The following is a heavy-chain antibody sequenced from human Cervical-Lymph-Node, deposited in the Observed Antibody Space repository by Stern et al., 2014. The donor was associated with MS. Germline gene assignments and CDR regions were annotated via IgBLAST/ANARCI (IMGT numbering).Heavy chain of an antibody. V-gene: IGHV4-59*01. Sequence: QLQLQESGPGLVKPSETLSLTCTVSGASISSSYWSWIRQPLGKGPEWIAYIYYSGITNYNPSLRTRLPISVYMAKNQFSLTVNSVTAADTAVYYCAKWVTGGYGHFDYWGQGSLVTVSS. CDR1: GASISSSY. CDR3: AKWVTGGYGHFDY. D-gene: IGHD5-18*01. J-gene: IGHJ4*02. CDR2: IYYSGIT.